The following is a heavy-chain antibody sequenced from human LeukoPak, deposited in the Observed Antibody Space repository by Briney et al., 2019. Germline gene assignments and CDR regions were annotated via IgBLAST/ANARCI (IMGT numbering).Heavy chain of an antibody. CDR2: IDPSDSYT. D-gene: IGHD3-9*01. CDR3: ARHAPRYFDWLPHVDY. J-gene: IGHJ4*02. Sequence: GESLRISCKGSGYSFTSYWISWVRQMPGKGLEWMGRIDPSDSYTNYSPSFQGHVTISADKSLSTAYLQWSSLKASDTAMYYRARHAPRYFDWLPHVDYWGQGTLVTVSS. CDR1: GYSFTSYW. V-gene: IGHV5-10-1*01.